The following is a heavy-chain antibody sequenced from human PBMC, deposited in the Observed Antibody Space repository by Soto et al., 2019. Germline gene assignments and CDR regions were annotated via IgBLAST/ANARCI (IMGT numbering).Heavy chain of an antibody. Sequence: EVQLLESGGGLVQPGGSLRLSCAASGFTFSSYAMSWVRQAPGKGLEWVSAISGSGGSTYYADSVRGRFTISRDNSKNTLYLQMNSLRAEDTAVYYCAKASRDSVSPHGAFDYWGQGTLVTVSS. CDR1: GFTFSSYA. CDR3: AKASRDSVSPHGAFDY. J-gene: IGHJ4*02. V-gene: IGHV3-23*01. D-gene: IGHD1-26*01. CDR2: ISGSGGST.